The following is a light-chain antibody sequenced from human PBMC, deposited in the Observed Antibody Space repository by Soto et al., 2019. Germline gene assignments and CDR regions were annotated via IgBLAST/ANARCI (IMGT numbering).Light chain of an antibody. CDR1: SSDIGGYND. V-gene: IGLV2-14*01. Sequence: QSALTQPASVSGSPGQSITISCTGTSSDIGGYNDVSWYQQHPGKAPQVMIFEVSYRPSGVSNRFSGSKSGNTASLTISGLQAEDEANYYCNSYTTLSNRVFGTGTKVTVL. CDR3: NSYTTLSNRV. CDR2: EVS. J-gene: IGLJ1*01.